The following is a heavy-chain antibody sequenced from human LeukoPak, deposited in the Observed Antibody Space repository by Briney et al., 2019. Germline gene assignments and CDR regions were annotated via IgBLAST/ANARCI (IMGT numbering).Heavy chain of an antibody. J-gene: IGHJ4*02. D-gene: IGHD2-8*01. CDR1: GYTFTDYY. V-gene: IGHV1-2*02. CDR2: INPNSGGT. Sequence: ASVKVSCKASGYTFTDYYMHWVRQAPGQGLEWMGWINPNSGGTNYAQKFQGRVTMTRDTSISTAYMELSRLRSDDTAVYYCARRAYCTNGVCYTGGVDYWGQGTLVTVSS. CDR3: ARRAYCTNGVCYTGGVDY.